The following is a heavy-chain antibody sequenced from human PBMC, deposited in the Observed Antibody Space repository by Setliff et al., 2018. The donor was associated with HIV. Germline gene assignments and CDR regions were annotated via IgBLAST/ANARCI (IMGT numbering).Heavy chain of an antibody. CDR3: AFGTTGTTGGDY. J-gene: IGHJ4*02. V-gene: IGHV3-21*01. CDR1: GFTFSSYS. D-gene: IGHD1-1*01. Sequence: GSLRLSCAASGFTFSSYSMNWVRQAPGKGLEWVSSISSSSSYIYYADSVKGRFTISRDNAKNSLYLRMNSLRAEDTAVYYCAFGTTGTTGGDYWGQGTLVTVSS. CDR2: ISSSSSYI.